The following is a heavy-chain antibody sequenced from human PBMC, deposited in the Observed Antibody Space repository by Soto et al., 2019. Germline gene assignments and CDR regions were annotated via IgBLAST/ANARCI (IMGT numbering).Heavy chain of an antibody. CDR2: IYYSGNT. J-gene: IGHJ5*02. CDR1: GGSVSSGDYY. CDR3: ARIPVDTSMIYWLDP. D-gene: IGHD5-18*01. Sequence: QVQLQESGPGVVKPSETLSLTCTVSGGSVSSGDYYWSWIRQPPGKGLEWIGYIYYSGNTNYNPSLKSRVIISVDTSKNLFSLKLTSVTAADTAVYYCARIPVDTSMIYWLDPWGQGTLVTVSS. V-gene: IGHV4-61*08.